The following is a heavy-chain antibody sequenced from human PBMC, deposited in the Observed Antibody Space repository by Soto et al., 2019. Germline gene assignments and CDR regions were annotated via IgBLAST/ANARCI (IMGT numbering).Heavy chain of an antibody. CDR3: VRMSVQHTGIDWFDI. CDR2: INAANGDT. J-gene: IGHJ5*02. CDR1: GYTFTSYG. D-gene: IGHD2-8*02. Sequence: GPSVKVCCKASGYTFTSYGIYWVRQAPGQRLEWMGWINAANGDTKYSPKCQGRVTITRGRAAGAAYMELSSLRSEETAVYYCVRMSVQHTGIDWFDIWRKAILVTV. V-gene: IGHV1-3*01.